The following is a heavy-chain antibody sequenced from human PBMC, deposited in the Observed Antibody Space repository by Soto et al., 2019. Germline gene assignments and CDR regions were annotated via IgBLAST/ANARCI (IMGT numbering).Heavy chain of an antibody. CDR1: GYTFTSYD. D-gene: IGHD3-10*01. J-gene: IGHJ6*02. V-gene: IGHV1-8*01. CDR3: AIRWDYYGSGSYYYYGMAV. CDR2: MNPNSGNT. Sequence: QVQLVQSGAEVKKPGASVKVSCKASGYTFTSYDINWVRQATGQGLEWMGWMNPNSGNTGYAQKFQGRVTMTRNTXTRXAXMELSSLRSEDTAVYYCAIRWDYYGSGSYYYYGMAVWGQGTTVTVSS.